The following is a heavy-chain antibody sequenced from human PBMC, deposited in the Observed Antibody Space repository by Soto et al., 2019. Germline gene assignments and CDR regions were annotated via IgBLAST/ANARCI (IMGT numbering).Heavy chain of an antibody. CDR3: VHRAGIDGNWNGGYFDY. CDR1: GFSLSARPVA. J-gene: IGHJ4*01. D-gene: IGHD1-1*01. CDR2: IYWDDDK. Sequence: QINLRESGPTRVKPTQTLTLTCTFSGFSLSARPVAVGWIRQPPGKDLERLALIYWDDDKRYSPSLMSRLTITKDNSKNQVVLTMTNMDPLDTAIYYCVHRAGIDGNWNGGYFDYWGHGALVTVSS. V-gene: IGHV2-5*02.